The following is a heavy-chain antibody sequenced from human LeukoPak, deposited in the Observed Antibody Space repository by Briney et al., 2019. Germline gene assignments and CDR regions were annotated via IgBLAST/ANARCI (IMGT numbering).Heavy chain of an antibody. V-gene: IGHV3-30*18. Sequence: PGRSLILSCAASGFTLSAYAMHWVRQAPGKGLEWVALISYDGSNKYYADFVKGRFTISRDSSKNTLYLQVNSLRAEDTAVYYCAKEGLGSSWYPNYFDYWGQGTLVTVSS. CDR1: GFTLSAYA. CDR3: AKEGLGSSWYPNYFDY. CDR2: ISYDGSNK. J-gene: IGHJ4*02. D-gene: IGHD6-13*01.